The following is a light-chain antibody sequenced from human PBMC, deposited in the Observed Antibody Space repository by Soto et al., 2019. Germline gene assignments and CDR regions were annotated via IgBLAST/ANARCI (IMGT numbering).Light chain of an antibody. CDR1: SSDVGGYKY. CDR2: GHN. V-gene: IGLV2-8*01. CDR3: QSYDSSLSGSGV. J-gene: IGLJ3*02. Sequence: QSALTQPPSASGSPGQSVTISCTGTSSDVGGYKYVSWYQQIPGTAPKLLISGHNNRPSGVPDRFFGSKSGTSASLTIIGLQAEDEADYYCQSYDSSLSGSGVFGGGTKLTVL.